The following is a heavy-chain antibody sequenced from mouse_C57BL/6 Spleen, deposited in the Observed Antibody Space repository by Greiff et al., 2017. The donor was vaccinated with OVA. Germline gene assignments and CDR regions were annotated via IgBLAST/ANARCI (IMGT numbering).Heavy chain of an antibody. D-gene: IGHD1-1*01. CDR1: GYTFTSSW. V-gene: IGHV1-50*01. J-gene: IGHJ4*01. Sequence: QVHVKQPGAELVKPGASVKLSCKASGYTFTSSWMQWVKQRPGQGLEWIGEIDPSDSYTNYNQKFKGKATLTVDTSSSTAYMQLSSLTSEDSAVYYCARRYYYGSSYYAMDYWGQGTSVTVSS. CDR2: IDPSDSYT. CDR3: ARRYYYGSSYYAMDY.